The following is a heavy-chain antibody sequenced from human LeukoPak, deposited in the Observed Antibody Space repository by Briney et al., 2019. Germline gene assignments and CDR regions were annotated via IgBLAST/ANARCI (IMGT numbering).Heavy chain of an antibody. CDR2: IIPIFGTA. CDR3: ARDRIAVTGRKYYYYMDV. CDR1: GGTFSNYA. D-gene: IGHD6-19*01. V-gene: IGHV1-69*06. Sequence: ASVKVSCKAPGGTFSNYAISWVRQAPGQGLEWMGGIIPIFGTANYAQKFQGRVTITADKSTSTAYMELSSLRSEDTAMYYCARDRIAVTGRKYYYYMDVWGKGTTVTVSS. J-gene: IGHJ6*03.